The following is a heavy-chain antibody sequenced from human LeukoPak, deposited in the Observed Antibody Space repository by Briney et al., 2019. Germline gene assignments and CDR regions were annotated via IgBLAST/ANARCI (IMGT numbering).Heavy chain of an antibody. Sequence: ARGSPRLSCAASGFTFSTYAMHWVRQGPGKGLEWVAVISDDGSNKFYADSVKGRFTIYRDNSKNTLYLQMSSLSAEDTAVYYCARTTTPHYYGSGSYALGYWGQGTLVTVPS. CDR1: GFTFSTYA. CDR2: ISDDGSNK. V-gene: IGHV3-30-3*01. J-gene: IGHJ4*02. CDR3: ARTTTPHYYGSGSYALGY. D-gene: IGHD3-10*01.